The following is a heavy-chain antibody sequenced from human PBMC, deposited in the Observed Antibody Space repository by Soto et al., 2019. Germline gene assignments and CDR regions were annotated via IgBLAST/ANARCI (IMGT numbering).Heavy chain of an antibody. CDR1: GFKFSNYA. CDR3: AKDRRAGGNSALYFDI. J-gene: IGHJ5*02. V-gene: IGHV3-23*01. Sequence: PGGSVRRSCAASGFKFSNYAMSWVRQAPGKGLEGVSLISATGGGTYYADSVKGRFTISRDNSHNTLYLQVHSLTAEDTAVYYCAKDRRAGGNSALYFDILGQGAHVTV. D-gene: IGHD3-16*01. CDR2: ISATGGGT.